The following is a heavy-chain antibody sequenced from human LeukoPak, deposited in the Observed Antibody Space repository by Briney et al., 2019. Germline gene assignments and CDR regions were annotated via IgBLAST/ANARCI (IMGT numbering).Heavy chain of an antibody. CDR1: GFTLNMHA. J-gene: IGHJ3*01. Sequence: GGSLRLSCAASGFTLNMHAMHWVRQAPGKGLEWVAVISNDGSDEYYADSVRGRFPVSRDNFKNTVYLQMNSLRPEDTAVYYCAKARHCTTATCASAAFDAWGQGTMVTVSS. V-gene: IGHV3-30-3*01. CDR2: ISNDGSDE. CDR3: AKARHCTTATCASAAFDA. D-gene: IGHD2/OR15-2a*01.